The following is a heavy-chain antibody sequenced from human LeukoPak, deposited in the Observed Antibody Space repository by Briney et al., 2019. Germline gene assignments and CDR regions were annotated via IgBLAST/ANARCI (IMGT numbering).Heavy chain of an antibody. V-gene: IGHV4-59*01. J-gene: IGHJ4*02. Sequence: PSETLSLTCTVSGGSISSYYWSWIRQPPGKGLEWIGYIYYSGSTNYNPSLKSRVTISVDTSKNQFSLKLSSVTAVDTAVYYCARSRPYYGSGNSLFFDYWGQGTLVTVSS. D-gene: IGHD3-10*01. CDR3: ARSRPYYGSGNSLFFDY. CDR2: IYYSGST. CDR1: GGSISSYY.